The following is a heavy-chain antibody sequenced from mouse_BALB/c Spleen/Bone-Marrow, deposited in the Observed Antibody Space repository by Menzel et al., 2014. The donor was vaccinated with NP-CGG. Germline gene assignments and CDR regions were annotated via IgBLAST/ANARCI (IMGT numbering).Heavy chain of an antibody. V-gene: IGHV1-7*01. J-gene: IGHJ2*01. CDR1: GYTFTNYW. CDR3: ARLHDS. Sequence: VQGVESGTELAKPRASVKMSCKASGYTFTNYWMHWVKQRPGQGLEWIGYINPTTDYTEYNQKFKDKATLTADKSSSTAYMQLSSLTSEDSAVYYCARLHDSWGQGTTLTVSS. D-gene: IGHD2-12*01. CDR2: INPTTDYT.